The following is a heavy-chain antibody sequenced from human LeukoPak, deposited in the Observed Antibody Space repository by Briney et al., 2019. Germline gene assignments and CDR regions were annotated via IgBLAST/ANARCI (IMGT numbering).Heavy chain of an antibody. CDR2: ISSSSSTI. Sequence: GGSLRLSCAASGFTFSSYSMNRVRQAPGKGLEWVSYISSSSSTIYYADSVKGRFTISRDNAKNSLYLQMNSLRAEDTAVYYCARDGAAAVLIPFDYWGQGTLVTVSS. D-gene: IGHD6-13*01. CDR1: GFTFSSYS. V-gene: IGHV3-48*01. J-gene: IGHJ4*02. CDR3: ARDGAAAVLIPFDY.